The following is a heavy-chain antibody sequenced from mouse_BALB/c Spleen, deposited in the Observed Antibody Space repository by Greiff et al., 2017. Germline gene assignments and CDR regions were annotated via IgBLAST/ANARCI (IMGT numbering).Heavy chain of an antibody. CDR2: IYPGSGNT. CDR1: GYTFTDYY. V-gene: IGHV1-84*02. CDR3: ARSYYYGSSSAWFAY. D-gene: IGHD1-1*01. Sequence: VQLQQSGPELVKPGASVKISCKASGYTFTDYYINWVKQKPGQGLEWIGCIYPGSGNTKYNEKFKGKATLTVDTSSSTAYMQLSSLTSEDTAVYFCARSYYYGSSSAWFAYWGQGTLVTVSA. J-gene: IGHJ3*01.